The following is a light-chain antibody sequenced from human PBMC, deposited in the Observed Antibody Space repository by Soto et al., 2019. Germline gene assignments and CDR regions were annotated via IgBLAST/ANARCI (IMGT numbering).Light chain of an antibody. CDR3: QQSYSTPLT. CDR2: DAS. CDR1: QTVRNNY. J-gene: IGKJ4*01. V-gene: IGKV3-20*01. Sequence: EFVLTQSPGTPSLSPGERATLSCRASQTVRNNYLAWYQQKPGQAPRLLIYDASSRATGIPDRFSGSGSGTDFTLTISSLQPEDFATYYCQQSYSTPLTFGGGTKVDIK.